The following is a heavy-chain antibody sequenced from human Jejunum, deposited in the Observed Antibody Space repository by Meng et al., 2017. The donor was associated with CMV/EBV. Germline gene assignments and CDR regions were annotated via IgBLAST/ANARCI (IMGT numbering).Heavy chain of an antibody. Sequence: QVPPPRPGHRMVKPSQPLSLTCAVSGGAIGSGDYYWSWICQPPGKGLEWIGYIHDTGSTYYNPSLKSRVDISLGTSRNHFSLTLSSVTAEDTAVYFCARGSIFVSFDSWGQGTLVTVSS. D-gene: IGHD3-3*01. V-gene: IGHV4-30-4*08. CDR3: ARGSIFVSFDS. J-gene: IGHJ4*02. CDR1: GGAIGSGDYY. CDR2: IHDTGST.